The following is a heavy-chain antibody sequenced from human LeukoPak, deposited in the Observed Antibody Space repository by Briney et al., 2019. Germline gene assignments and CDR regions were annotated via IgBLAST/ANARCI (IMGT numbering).Heavy chain of an antibody. CDR3: ARNENSGWFSY. J-gene: IGHJ4*02. CDR2: IYYTGST. D-gene: IGHD6-13*01. V-gene: IGHV4-59*01. Sequence: SETLSLTCTVSGGSIGTYSWNWIRQPPGKRLEYIGYIYYTGSTNYNPSLKSRVTISIDTSKNQFSLKLSSVTAGDTAVYYCARNENSGWFSYWGQGTLVTVSS. CDR1: GGSIGTYS.